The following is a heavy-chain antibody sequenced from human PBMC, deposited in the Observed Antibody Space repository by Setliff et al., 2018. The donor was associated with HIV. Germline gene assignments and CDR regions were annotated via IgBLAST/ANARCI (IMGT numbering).Heavy chain of an antibody. CDR2: IFYSGTT. J-gene: IGHJ4*02. CDR1: GGSISSSSYY. CDR3: TRGGSMTTLTT. V-gene: IGHV4-39*07. Sequence: SETLSLTCTVSGGSISSSSYYWGWIRQPPGQRLEWIGSIFYSGTTYYNPSLKSRVTISVHTSKNQFSLRLSSVTAADTAVYYCTRGGSMTTLTTWGQGTLVTVSS. D-gene: IGHD4-4*01.